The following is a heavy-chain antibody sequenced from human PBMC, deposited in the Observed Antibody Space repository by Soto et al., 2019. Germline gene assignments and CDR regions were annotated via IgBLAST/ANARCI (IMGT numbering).Heavy chain of an antibody. J-gene: IGHJ4*02. D-gene: IGHD3-3*01. CDR2: IAYDGSNK. Sequence: QVQLVESGGGVVQPGRSLRLSCAASGFTFSSYAMHWVRQAPGKGLEWVAVIAYDGSNKYYADSVKGRFTISRDNSKNTLYLQMNSLRAEDTAVYYCARYPMTIFGVANNWGQGTLVTVSS. V-gene: IGHV3-30-3*01. CDR3: ARYPMTIFGVANN. CDR1: GFTFSSYA.